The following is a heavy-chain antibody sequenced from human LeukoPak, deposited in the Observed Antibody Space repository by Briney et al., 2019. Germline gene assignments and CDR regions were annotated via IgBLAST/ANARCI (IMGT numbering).Heavy chain of an antibody. J-gene: IGHJ3*02. CDR3: ARGRSSRRDAFDI. D-gene: IGHD6-13*01. CDR2: INPYSGGT. CDR1: GYTFTGYY. Sequence: ASVKVSCKTSGYTFTGYYIHWVRQAPGHGLEWMAWINPYSGGTNYAQKFQGRVTMTRNTSISTAYMELSSLRSEDTAVYYCARGRSSRRDAFDIWGQGTMVTVSS. V-gene: IGHV1-2*02.